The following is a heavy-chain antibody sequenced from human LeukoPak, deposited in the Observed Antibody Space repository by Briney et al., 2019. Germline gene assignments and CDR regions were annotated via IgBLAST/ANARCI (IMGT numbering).Heavy chain of an antibody. V-gene: IGHV4-39*07. J-gene: IGHJ4*02. D-gene: IGHD6-6*01. CDR1: GGSISSSSYY. CDR2: IYYSGST. Sequence: SETLSLTCTVSGGSISSSSYYWGSIRQPPGKGLEWIGSIYYSGSTYYNPSLKSRVTISVDTSKNQFSLKLSSVTAAYTAVYYCARVFCIAARRRGYYFDYWGQGTLVTVSS. CDR3: ARVFCIAARRRGYYFDY.